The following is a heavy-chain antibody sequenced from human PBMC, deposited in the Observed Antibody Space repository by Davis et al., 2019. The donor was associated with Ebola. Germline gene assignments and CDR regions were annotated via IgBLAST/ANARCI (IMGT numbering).Heavy chain of an antibody. CDR3: GTTGFQH. CDR2: ISSSSSYI. CDR1: GFTFSSYS. J-gene: IGHJ1*01. Sequence: GESLKISCAASGFTFSSYSMNWVRQAPGKGLEWVSSISSSSSYIYYADSVKGRFTISRDNDKNSLSLQLNSLRAEDTAVYYCGTTGFQHWGQGTLVTVSS. V-gene: IGHV3-21*01. D-gene: IGHD4-17*01.